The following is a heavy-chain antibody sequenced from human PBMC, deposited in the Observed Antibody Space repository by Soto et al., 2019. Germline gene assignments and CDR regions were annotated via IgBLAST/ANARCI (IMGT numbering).Heavy chain of an antibody. CDR2: IYWDDDK. D-gene: IGHD3-3*01. J-gene: IGHJ4*02. CDR3: AHRVLRTVFGLVTTTAIYFDF. CDR1: GFSLTTSGVG. V-gene: IGHV2-5*02. Sequence: QITLNESGPTQVKPRQTLTLTCTFSGFSLTTSGVGVGWIRQSPGKAPEWLALIYWDDDKRYSPSLKSRLTITKDTSKNPVVLTMADLDPEDTATYYCAHRVLRTVFGLVTTTAIYFDFWGQGTPVAVSS.